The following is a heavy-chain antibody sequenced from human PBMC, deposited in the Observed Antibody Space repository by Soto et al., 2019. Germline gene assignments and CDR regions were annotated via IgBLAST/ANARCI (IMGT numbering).Heavy chain of an antibody. V-gene: IGHV3-23*01. J-gene: IGHJ6*02. CDR1: GFTFSSYA. D-gene: IGHD3-10*01. Sequence: GGSLRLSCAASGFTFSSYAMSWVRQAPGKGLEWVSAISGSGGSTYYADYVKGRFTISRDNSKNTLYLQMNSLRAEDTAVYYCAKSITMVRPNGMAVWGQGTTVTVSS. CDR2: ISGSGGST. CDR3: AKSITMVRPNGMAV.